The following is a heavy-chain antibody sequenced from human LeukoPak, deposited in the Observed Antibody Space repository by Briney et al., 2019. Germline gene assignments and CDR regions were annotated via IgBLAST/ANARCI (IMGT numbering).Heavy chain of an antibody. V-gene: IGHV4-30-4*01. Sequence: SETLSLTCTVSGGSISSVDYYWSWIRRPPGKGLEWIGYIYYSGSTYYNPSLKSRVTISVATSKNQFSLKLSSVTAADTAVYYCARAREGYSSGSVRFDYWGQGTLVTVSS. CDR3: ARAREGYSSGSVRFDY. CDR1: GGSISSVDYY. J-gene: IGHJ4*02. CDR2: IYYSGST. D-gene: IGHD2-15*01.